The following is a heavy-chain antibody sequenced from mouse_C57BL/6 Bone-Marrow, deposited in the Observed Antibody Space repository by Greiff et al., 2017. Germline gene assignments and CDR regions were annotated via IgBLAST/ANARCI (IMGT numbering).Heavy chain of an antibody. J-gene: IGHJ2*01. V-gene: IGHV14-4*01. D-gene: IGHD3-2*02. CDR2: IGPEKGDT. CDR3: TTYQETDDY. CDR1: GFNIKADY. Sequence: EVQLQQSGAALVRPGASVKLSCTASGFNIKADYMHWVKQRPEKGLAWMGWIGPEKGDTEYASKLQGTATITADTSSNTAYLHISSLTSEDTAVYYCTTYQETDDYWGQGTTLTVAS.